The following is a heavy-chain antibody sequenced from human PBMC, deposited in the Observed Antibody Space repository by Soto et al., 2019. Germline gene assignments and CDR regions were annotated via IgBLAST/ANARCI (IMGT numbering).Heavy chain of an antibody. CDR1: GHSFTSYW. J-gene: IGHJ4*02. V-gene: IGHV5-10-1*01. Sequence: GESLKISCKGSGHSFTSYWISWVRQMPGKGLEWMGRIDPSDSYTNYSPSFQGHVTISADKSISTAYLQWSSLKASDTAMYYCARQGDIVVVPAAIPFDYWGQGTLVTVSS. CDR2: IDPSDSYT. D-gene: IGHD2-2*01. CDR3: ARQGDIVVVPAAIPFDY.